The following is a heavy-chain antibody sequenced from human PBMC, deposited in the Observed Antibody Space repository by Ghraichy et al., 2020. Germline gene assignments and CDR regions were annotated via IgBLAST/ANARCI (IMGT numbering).Heavy chain of an antibody. V-gene: IGHV3-30*18. CDR1: GFTFSNHG. CDR3: AKEGDAGTRYLFDY. J-gene: IGHJ4*02. D-gene: IGHD4-17*01. CDR2: VSSHGGTV. Sequence: GGSLRLSCAASGFTFSNHGMHWVRQAPGKGLEWVAVVSSHGGTVYYKDSLKGRFTVSRDNSKNTLYLQMNSLRAEDTAVYYCAKEGDAGTRYLFDYWGQG.